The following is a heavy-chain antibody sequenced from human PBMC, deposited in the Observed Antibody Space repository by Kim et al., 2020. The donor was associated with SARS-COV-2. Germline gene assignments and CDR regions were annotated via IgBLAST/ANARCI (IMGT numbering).Heavy chain of an antibody. D-gene: IGHD1-26*01. CDR2: IYYSGIT. CDR3: ARHPHLSAGTMFDY. Sequence: SETLSLTCAVSDGSISNYFWSWIRQPPGKGLEWIGFIYYSGITNYNPSLKSRVTMSVDTSKNQFSLKLSSVTAADTAVYYCARHPHLSAGTMFDYWGQGTLVTVSS. J-gene: IGHJ4*02. CDR1: DGSISNYF. V-gene: IGHV4-59*08.